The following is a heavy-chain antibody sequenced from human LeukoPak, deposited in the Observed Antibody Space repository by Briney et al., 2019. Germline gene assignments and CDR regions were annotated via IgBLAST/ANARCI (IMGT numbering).Heavy chain of an antibody. CDR1: GGSISSSSYY. D-gene: IGHD3-10*01. V-gene: IGHV4-39*07. J-gene: IGHJ4*02. CDR3: ARRKVRGSVDY. CDR2: IYYSGST. Sequence: PSETLSLTCTVSGGSISSSSYYWGWIRQPPGKGLEWIGSIYYSGSTYYNPSLKSRVTISVDTSKNQFSLKLSSVTAADTAVYYCARRKVRGSVDYWGQGTLVTVSS.